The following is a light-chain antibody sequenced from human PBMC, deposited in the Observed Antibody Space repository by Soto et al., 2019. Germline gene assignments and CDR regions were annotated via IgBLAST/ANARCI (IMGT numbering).Light chain of an antibody. CDR3: QQYGSSPMHT. CDR1: QSVSSSY. V-gene: IGKV3-20*01. Sequence: EIVLTQSPGTLSLSPGERATLSCRASQSVSSSYVAWYQQKPGQAPRLLIYGASSRATGIPDRFSGSGSGTDFTLTISRLEPDDFAVYYCQQYGSSPMHTFGQGTKLESK. CDR2: GAS. J-gene: IGKJ2*01.